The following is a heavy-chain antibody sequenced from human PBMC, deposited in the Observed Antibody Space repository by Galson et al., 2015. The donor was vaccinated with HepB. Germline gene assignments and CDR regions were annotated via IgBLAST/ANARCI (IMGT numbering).Heavy chain of an antibody. Sequence: SLRLSCAAPDSTFSSYTMNWVRQTPGKGLQWLSYISTNGATIHYADSVKGRFTIARDNAKNTMWLQMNSLRAEDTAVYYCATTKFGSGAYWTFDIWGPGTLVTVSS. CDR2: ISTNGATI. CDR1: DSTFSSYT. D-gene: IGHD4/OR15-4a*01. V-gene: IGHV3-48*04. CDR3: ATTKFGSGAYWTFDI. J-gene: IGHJ3*02.